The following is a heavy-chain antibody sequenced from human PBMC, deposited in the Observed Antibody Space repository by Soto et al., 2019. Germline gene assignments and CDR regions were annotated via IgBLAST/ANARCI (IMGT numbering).Heavy chain of an antibody. CDR2: MSYDGSNK. J-gene: IGHJ1*01. CDR1: GFTFSTYG. CDR3: AKDSAVGATEYFQH. V-gene: IGHV3-30*18. Sequence: QVQLVESGGGVVQPGRSLRLSCAASGFTFSTYGMHWVRQAPGKGLEWVAVMSYDGSNKYYADSVKGRFTISRDNSKNTLYLPMNSLRAEDTAVYYCAKDSAVGATEYFQHWGQGTLVTVSS. D-gene: IGHD1-26*01.